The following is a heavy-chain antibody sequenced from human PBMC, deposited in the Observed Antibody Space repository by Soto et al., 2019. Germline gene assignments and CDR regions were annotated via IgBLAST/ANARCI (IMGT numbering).Heavy chain of an antibody. CDR1: GFTFSSYG. D-gene: IGHD6-19*01. CDR2: IWYDGSNK. Sequence: GGSLRLSCAASGFTFSSYGMHWVRQAPGKGLEWVAVIWYDGSNKYYADSVKGRFTISRDNSKNTLYLQMNSLRAEDTAVYYCARVARVAGAFDIWGQGTMVTVSS. J-gene: IGHJ3*02. V-gene: IGHV3-33*01. CDR3: ARVARVAGAFDI.